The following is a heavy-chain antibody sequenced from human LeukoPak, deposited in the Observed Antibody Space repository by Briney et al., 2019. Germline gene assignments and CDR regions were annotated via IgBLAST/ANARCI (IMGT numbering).Heavy chain of an antibody. CDR3: ARGDVVAATPMYFDL. CDR2: INPNSGGT. CDR1: GYTFIGYY. Sequence: ASVKVSCKASGYTFIGYYIHWVRQAPGQGLEWMGWINPNSGGTNFAQKFQGRVTMTRDTSISTAYMELTGLRSDDTAVYYCARGDVVAATPMYFDLWGRGTLVTVSS. V-gene: IGHV1-2*02. D-gene: IGHD2-15*01. J-gene: IGHJ2*01.